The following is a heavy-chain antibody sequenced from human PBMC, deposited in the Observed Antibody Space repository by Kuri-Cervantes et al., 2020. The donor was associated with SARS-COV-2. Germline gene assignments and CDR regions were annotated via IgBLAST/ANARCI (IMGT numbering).Heavy chain of an antibody. V-gene: IGHV3-66*02. CDR3: AKDQGDSYGISYFDY. CDR1: GFTVSGNY. Sequence: GGSLRLSCAASGFTVSGNYMSWVRQAPGKGLEWVSVIYSGGKTFFADSVKGRFTISRDESKNTLYLQMNSLRAEDTAVYYCAKDQGDSYGISYFDYWGQGTLVTVSS. D-gene: IGHD5-18*01. CDR2: IYSGGKT. J-gene: IGHJ4*02.